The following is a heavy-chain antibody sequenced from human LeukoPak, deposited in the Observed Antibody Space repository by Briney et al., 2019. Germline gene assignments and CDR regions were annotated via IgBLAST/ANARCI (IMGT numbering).Heavy chain of an antibody. Sequence: ASVKVSCKASGYTFTSYGISWVRQAPGQGLEWMGWISAYNGNTNYAQKLQGRVTMTTDTSTSTAYMELRSLRSDDTAVYYCARDTYYYGSGSPLPDYWGQGTLVTVSS. J-gene: IGHJ4*02. CDR1: GYTFTSYG. V-gene: IGHV1-18*01. D-gene: IGHD3-10*01. CDR2: ISAYNGNT. CDR3: ARDTYYYGSGSPLPDY.